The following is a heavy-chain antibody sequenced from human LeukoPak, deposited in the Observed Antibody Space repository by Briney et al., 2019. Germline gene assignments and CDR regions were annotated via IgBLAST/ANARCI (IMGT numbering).Heavy chain of an antibody. Sequence: SETLSLTCTVSGGSISSYYWSWIRQPPGKGLEWIGYIYYSGSTNYNPSLKSRVTISVDTSKNQFSLKLSSLTAADTAVYYCARLGIGGSYSDYYYYGMDVWGQGTTVTVSS. D-gene: IGHD1-26*01. J-gene: IGHJ6*02. V-gene: IGHV4-59*08. CDR1: GGSISSYY. CDR2: IYYSGST. CDR3: ARLGIGGSYSDYYYYGMDV.